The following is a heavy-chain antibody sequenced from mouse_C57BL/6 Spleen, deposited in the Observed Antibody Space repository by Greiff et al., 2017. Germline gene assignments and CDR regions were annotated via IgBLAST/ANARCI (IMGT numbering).Heavy chain of an antibody. V-gene: IGHV1-42*01. CDR3: ARGTDTKYFDV. Sequence: DVKLVESGPELVKPGASVKISCKASGYSFTGYYMNWVKQSPEKSLEWIGEINPSTGGTTYNQKFKAKATLTVDKSSSTAYMQLKSLTSEDSAVYYCARGTDTKYFDVWGTGTTVTVSS. D-gene: IGHD1-1*01. CDR1: GYSFTGYY. J-gene: IGHJ1*03. CDR2: INPSTGGT.